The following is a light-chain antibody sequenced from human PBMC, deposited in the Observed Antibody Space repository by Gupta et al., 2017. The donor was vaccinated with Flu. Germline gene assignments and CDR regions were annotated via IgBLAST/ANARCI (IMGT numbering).Light chain of an antibody. CDR1: SSNIGAGSD. V-gene: IGLV1-40*01. Sequence: QSVLTQPPSVSGAPGQRVTISCTGSSSNIGAGSDVHWYQQVPGRAPRLSIDCDNTRPSGVSDRLSCYKSGTYASPQTTGLRAEDEGEDYCQYYDSRLSPGVFGGGTRVTVL. J-gene: IGLJ2*01. CDR3: QYYDSRLSPGV. CDR2: CDN.